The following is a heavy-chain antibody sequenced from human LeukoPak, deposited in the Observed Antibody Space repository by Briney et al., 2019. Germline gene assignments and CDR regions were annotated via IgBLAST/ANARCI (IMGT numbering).Heavy chain of an antibody. Sequence: SVKVSCKASGGTFSSYAISWVRQAPGQGLEWMGGIIPIFGTANYAQKFQGRVTITTDESTSTAYMELSSLRSEDTAVYYCARWVVTGVKNPIYYFDYWGQGTLVTVSS. CDR1: GGTFSSYA. J-gene: IGHJ4*02. CDR2: IIPIFGTA. V-gene: IGHV1-69*05. D-gene: IGHD4-23*01. CDR3: ARWVVTGVKNPIYYFDY.